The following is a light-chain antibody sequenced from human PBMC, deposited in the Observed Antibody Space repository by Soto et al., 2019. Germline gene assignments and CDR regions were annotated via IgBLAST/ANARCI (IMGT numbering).Light chain of an antibody. CDR3: QQSGTSGT. CDR2: GAS. J-gene: IGKJ1*01. CDR1: QSVDSTY. Sequence: EVVLTQSPGTLSLSQGERATLSCRASQSVDSTYLAWYQQKPGQAPRLLIYGASTRATGIPDRFSGSGSGTDFTLTISRLEPEDFAVYYCQQSGTSGTFGQGTKVEI. V-gene: IGKV3-20*01.